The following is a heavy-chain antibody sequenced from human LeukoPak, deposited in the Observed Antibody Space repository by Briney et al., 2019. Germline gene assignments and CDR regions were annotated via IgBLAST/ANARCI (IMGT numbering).Heavy chain of an antibody. D-gene: IGHD6-13*01. CDR2: ILESGTTT. Sequence: GGSLRLSCAVSGFTFSSYVISWVRQTPGKGLEWVSAILESGTTTYYADSVKGRFNISRDNSKHALYLQMNSLRAEDTAVYYCAKPRAAWYIFDSWGQGTLVTVSS. V-gene: IGHV3-23*01. J-gene: IGHJ4*02. CDR3: AKPRAAWYIFDS. CDR1: GFTFSSYV.